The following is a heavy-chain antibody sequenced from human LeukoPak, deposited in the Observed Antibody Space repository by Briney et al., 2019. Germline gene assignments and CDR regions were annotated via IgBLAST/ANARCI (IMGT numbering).Heavy chain of an antibody. CDR2: ISAYNGNT. CDR3: ARGDCSSTSCYDTTHSPGAY. D-gene: IGHD2-2*01. J-gene: IGHJ4*02. V-gene: IGHV1-18*01. Sequence: ASVKVSCKASGYTFTSYGISWVRQAPGQGLEWMGWISAYNGNTNYAQKLQGRVTMTTDTSTSTAYMELRSLRSDDTAVYYCARGDCSSTSCYDTTHSPGAYWGQGTLVTVSS. CDR1: GYTFTSYG.